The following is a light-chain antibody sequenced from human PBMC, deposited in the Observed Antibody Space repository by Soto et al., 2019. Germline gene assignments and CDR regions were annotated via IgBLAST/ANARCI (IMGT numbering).Light chain of an antibody. CDR2: EVT. Sequence: QSALTQPASVSGSPGQSITISCTGNSRDIGFYNYVSWYQQYPGNAPKLIIFEVTNRPSGVSDRFSGSKSGNTASLTISGLLPEDGADYYCSSYTTRSTYVFGSGTKLTVL. CDR1: SRDIGFYNY. J-gene: IGLJ1*01. V-gene: IGLV2-14*01. CDR3: SSYTTRSTYV.